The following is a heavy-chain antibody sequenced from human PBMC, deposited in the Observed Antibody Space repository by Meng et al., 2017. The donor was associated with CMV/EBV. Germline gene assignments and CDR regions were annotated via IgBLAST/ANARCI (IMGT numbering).Heavy chain of an antibody. CDR1: GGTFSSYA. J-gene: IGHJ6*02. CDR3: ARHIDGYNPFYYYYYGMDV. CDR2: IIPIFGTA. Sequence: SVKVSCKASGGTFSSYAISWVRQAPGQGLEWMGGIIPIFGTANYAQKFQGRVMIATDESTSTAYMELSSLRSEDTAVYYCARHIDGYNPFYYYYYGMDVWGQGTTVTVSS. D-gene: IGHD5-24*01. V-gene: IGHV1-69*05.